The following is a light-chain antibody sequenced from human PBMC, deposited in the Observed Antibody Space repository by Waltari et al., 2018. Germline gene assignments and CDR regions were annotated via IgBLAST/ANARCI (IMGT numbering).Light chain of an antibody. CDR2: ATS. CDR3: QQYGSSRWT. Sequence: VLTQSPGTLSLSPGERATLSCRASQSVSYNFLAWYQQKLGQAPRLHIYATSSRAAGVPDRFIGSGSGTDFNLTISRLAPEDFALYYCQQYGSSRWTFGQGTRVEIK. CDR1: QSVSYNF. V-gene: IGKV3-20*01. J-gene: IGKJ1*01.